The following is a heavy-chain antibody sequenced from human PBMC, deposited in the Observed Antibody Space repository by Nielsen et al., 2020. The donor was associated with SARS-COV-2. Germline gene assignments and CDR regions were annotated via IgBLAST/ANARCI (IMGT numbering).Heavy chain of an antibody. V-gene: IGHV3-30*18. D-gene: IGHD5-18*01. CDR2: ISYDGSNK. J-gene: IGHJ4*02. CDR3: AKEAAWIQLWFYFDY. Sequence: GESLKISCAASGFTFSSYGMHWVRQAPGKGLEWVAVISYDGSNKYYADSVKGRFTISRDNSKNTLYLQMNSLRAEDTAVYYCAKEAAWIQLWFYFDYWGQGTLVTVSS. CDR1: GFTFSSYG.